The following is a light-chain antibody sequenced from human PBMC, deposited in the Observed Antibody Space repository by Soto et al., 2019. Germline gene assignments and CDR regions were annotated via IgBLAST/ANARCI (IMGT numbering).Light chain of an antibody. CDR1: SSDIGGYNY. CDR2: EVS. Sequence: QSALTQPPSASGSPGQSVTISCTGTSSDIGGYNYVSWYQQHPGRAPKLMIYEVSQRPSGVPDRFSGSKSGNTASLTVSGLQAEDEAEYYCSSYAGNYQSVFGGGTKLTVL. CDR3: SSYAGNYQSV. J-gene: IGLJ2*01. V-gene: IGLV2-8*01.